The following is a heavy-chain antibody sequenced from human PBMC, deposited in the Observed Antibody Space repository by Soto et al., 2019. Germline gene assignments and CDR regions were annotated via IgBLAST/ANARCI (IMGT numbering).Heavy chain of an antibody. J-gene: IGHJ4*02. V-gene: IGHV1-69*13. CDR3: ASTPAFIAAAGTKAIDY. Sequence: SVKVSCKASGGTFSSYAISWVRQAPGQGLEWMGGIIPIFGTANYAQKFQGRVTITADESTSTAYMELSSLRSEDTAVYYCASTPAFIAAAGTKAIDYWGQGTLVTVSS. CDR1: GGTFSSYA. CDR2: IIPIFGTA. D-gene: IGHD6-13*01.